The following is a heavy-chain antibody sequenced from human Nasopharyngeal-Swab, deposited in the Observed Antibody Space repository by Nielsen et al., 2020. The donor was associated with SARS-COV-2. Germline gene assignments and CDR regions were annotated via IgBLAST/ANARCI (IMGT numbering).Heavy chain of an antibody. Sequence: ASVKVSCKVSGHTLTELSMHWVRQAPGKGLEWMGGFDPEDGETIYAQKLQGRVTMTEDTSTDTAYMELSSLRSEDTAVYYCAFRWWRSSWYGDYWGQGTLVTVSS. J-gene: IGHJ4*02. CDR1: GHTLTELS. CDR3: AFRWWRSSWYGDY. D-gene: IGHD6-13*01. CDR2: FDPEDGET. V-gene: IGHV1-24*01.